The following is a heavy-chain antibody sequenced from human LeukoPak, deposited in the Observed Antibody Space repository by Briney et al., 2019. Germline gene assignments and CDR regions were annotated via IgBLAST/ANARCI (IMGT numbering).Heavy chain of an antibody. D-gene: IGHD2-21*02. V-gene: IGHV3-11*01. CDR1: GFTFSDYY. Sequence: GGSLRLSCAASGFTFSDYYMSWIRQAPGKGLEWVSYISSSGSTIYYADSVKGRFTISRDNAKNSLYLQMNSLRAEDTAVYYCARETLHIVVVTASPTYYYYYYTDVWGKGTTVTISS. CDR2: ISSSGSTI. CDR3: ARETLHIVVVTASPTYYYYYYTDV. J-gene: IGHJ6*03.